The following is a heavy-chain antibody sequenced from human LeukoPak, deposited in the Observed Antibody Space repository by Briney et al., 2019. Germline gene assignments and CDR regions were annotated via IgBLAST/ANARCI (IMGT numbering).Heavy chain of an antibody. J-gene: IGHJ4*02. CDR1: GGSISNYY. CDR3: ARGDYGDSNY. CDR2: IFYSGST. V-gene: IGHV4-59*01. Sequence: PSETLSLTCTVSGGSISNYYWSWIRQPPGKGLEWIGYIFYSGSTNYNPSLKSRVTISVDTSKNQFSLKLTSVTAADTAVYYCARGDYGDSNYWGQGTLVTVSS. D-gene: IGHD4-17*01.